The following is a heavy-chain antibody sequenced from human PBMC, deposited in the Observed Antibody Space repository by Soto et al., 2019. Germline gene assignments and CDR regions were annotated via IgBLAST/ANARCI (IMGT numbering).Heavy chain of an antibody. J-gene: IGHJ4*02. V-gene: IGHV3-23*01. Sequence: SLRLSCAASGFTFSNYAMGWVRQALGKGLEWFSAITGGGGDTYYADSVKGRFTISRDNSNSALFLQMNNLGAEDTAVYYCAKGSSSSRPYYFDYWAQGTLVTVSS. CDR1: GFTFSNYA. CDR2: ITGGGGDT. D-gene: IGHD2-2*01. CDR3: AKGSSSSRPYYFDY.